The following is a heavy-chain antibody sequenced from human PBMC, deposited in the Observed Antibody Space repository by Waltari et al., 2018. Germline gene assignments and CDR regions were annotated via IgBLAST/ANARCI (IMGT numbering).Heavy chain of an antibody. V-gene: IGHV3-73*01. D-gene: IGHD6-13*01. J-gene: IGHJ4*02. CDR3: TGGAVTGTDF. Sequence: EVQVVESGGGLVQPGGSLKLSCATYGFPFRGSTIHWVRPTSGKGLEWIGRIRSKPNNYATRYTASVEGRFTISRDDSENTAYLQMSSLMTEDTAVYYCTGGAVTGTDFWGQGTLVTVSS. CDR1: GFPFRGST. CDR2: IRSKPNNYAT.